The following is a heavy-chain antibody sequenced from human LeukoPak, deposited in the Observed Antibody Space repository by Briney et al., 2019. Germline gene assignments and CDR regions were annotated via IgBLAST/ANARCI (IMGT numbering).Heavy chain of an antibody. D-gene: IGHD2-2*01. CDR1: GGTFSSYA. CDR3: ATGYCSSTSCYDYYYYGMDV. Sequence: SVKVSCKASGGTFSSYAISWVRLAPGQGLEWMGRIIPILGIANYAQKFQGRVTITADKSTSTAYMELSSLRSEDTAVYYCATGYCSSTSCYDYYYYGMDVWGQGTTVTVSS. J-gene: IGHJ6*02. CDR2: IIPILGIA. V-gene: IGHV1-69*04.